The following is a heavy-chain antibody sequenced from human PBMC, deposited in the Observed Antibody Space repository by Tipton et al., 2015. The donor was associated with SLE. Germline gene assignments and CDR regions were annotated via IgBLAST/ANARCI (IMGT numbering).Heavy chain of an antibody. Sequence: GSLRLSCAASGFTFSSYEMNWVRQAPGKGLEWVSYISSSGSTIFYADSVKGRFTISRDNAKNSLCLQMNSLRAEDTAIYYCARRDYNDYWGQGTLVTVSS. J-gene: IGHJ4*02. V-gene: IGHV3-48*03. CDR2: ISSSGSTI. CDR3: ARRDYNDY. CDR1: GFTFSSYE.